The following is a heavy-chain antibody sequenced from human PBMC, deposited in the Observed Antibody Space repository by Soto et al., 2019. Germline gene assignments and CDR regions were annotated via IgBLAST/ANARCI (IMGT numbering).Heavy chain of an antibody. J-gene: IGHJ4*02. D-gene: IGHD2-21*01. CDR1: GFTFSSYA. CDR3: AKGKGSGVVANPFDY. CDR2: ISGSGGST. Sequence: GGSLRLSCAASGFTFSSYAMSWVRQAPGKGLEWVSAISGSGGSTYYADSVKGRFTISRDNSKNTLYLQMNSLRAEDTAVYYCAKGKGSGVVANPFDYWGQGTLVTVSS. V-gene: IGHV3-23*01.